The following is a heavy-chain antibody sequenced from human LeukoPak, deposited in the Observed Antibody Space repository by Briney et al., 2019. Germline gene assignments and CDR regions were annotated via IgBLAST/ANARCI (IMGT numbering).Heavy chain of an antibody. Sequence: PSETLSLTCTVSGGSISSGDYYWSWIRQPPGKGLEWIGYIYYSGSTYYNPSLKSRVTISVDTSKNQFSLKLSSVTAADTAVYYCARAPETRLMTKLGDWFDPWGQGTLVTVSS. D-gene: IGHD3-10*02. J-gene: IGHJ5*02. V-gene: IGHV4-30-4*01. CDR3: ARAPETRLMTKLGDWFDP. CDR2: IYYSGST. CDR1: GGSISSGDYY.